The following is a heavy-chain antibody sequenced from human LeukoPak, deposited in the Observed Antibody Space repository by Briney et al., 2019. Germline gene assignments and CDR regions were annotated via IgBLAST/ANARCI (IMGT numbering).Heavy chain of an antibody. CDR1: GFTFSSYA. CDR2: ISGSGGST. CDR3: AKNYCSSTSCYTGGYY. J-gene: IGHJ4*02. V-gene: IGHV3-23*01. Sequence: PGGSLRLSCAASGFTFSSYAMSCVRQAPGKGLEWVSAISGSGGSTYYADSVKGRFTISRDNSKNTLYLQMNSLRAEDTAVYYCAKNYCSSTSCYTGGYYWGQGTLVTVSS. D-gene: IGHD2-2*02.